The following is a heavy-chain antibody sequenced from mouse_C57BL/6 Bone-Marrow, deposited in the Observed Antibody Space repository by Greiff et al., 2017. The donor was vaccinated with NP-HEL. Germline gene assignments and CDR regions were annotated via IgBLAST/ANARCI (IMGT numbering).Heavy chain of an antibody. CDR1: GYTFTSYW. CDR2: IDPSDSYT. J-gene: IGHJ1*03. CDR3: ARAVGGYFWYFDV. Sequence: QVQLQQPGAELVRPGTSVKLSCKASGYTFTSYWMHWVKQRPGQGLEWIGVIDPSDSYTNYNQKFKGEATLTVDTSSSTAYMQLSSLTSEDSAVYYCARAVGGYFWYFDVWGTGTTVTVSS. D-gene: IGHD2-3*01. V-gene: IGHV1-59*01.